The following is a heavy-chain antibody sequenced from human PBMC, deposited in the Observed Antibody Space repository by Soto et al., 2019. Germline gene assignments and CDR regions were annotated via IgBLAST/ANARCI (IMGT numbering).Heavy chain of an antibody. J-gene: IGHJ4*02. CDR2: MNPNSGNT. CDR3: ARVSDCSGGSCSTRPVDYFDY. D-gene: IGHD2-15*01. CDR1: GYTFTSYD. V-gene: IGHV1-8*01. Sequence: KTNLASFKVSCKAPGYTFTSYDINWVRHATEEGLEQLGWMNPNSGNTGYAQKFQGRVTMTRNTSISTAYMELSSLRSEDTAVYYCARVSDCSGGSCSTRPVDYFDYWGQGTLVTVSP.